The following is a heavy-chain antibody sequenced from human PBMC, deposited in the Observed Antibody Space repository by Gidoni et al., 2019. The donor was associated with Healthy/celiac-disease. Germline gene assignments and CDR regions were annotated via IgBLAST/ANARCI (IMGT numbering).Heavy chain of an antibody. CDR2: IIPILGIA. CDR1: GGTFSSYA. J-gene: IGHJ3*02. Sequence: QVQLVQSGAEVKKPGSSVKVSCKASGGTFSSYAISWVRQAPGLGLEWMGRIIPILGIANYAQKFQGRVTITADKSTSTAYMELSSLRSEDTAVYYCARGIVGATSDAFDIWGQGTMVTVSS. V-gene: IGHV1-69*09. CDR3: ARGIVGATSDAFDI. D-gene: IGHD1-26*01.